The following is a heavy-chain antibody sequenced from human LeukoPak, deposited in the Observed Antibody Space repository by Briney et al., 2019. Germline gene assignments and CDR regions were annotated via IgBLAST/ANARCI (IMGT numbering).Heavy chain of an antibody. CDR3: ATLTGGDDAFDI. V-gene: IGHV4-59*01. CDR1: GGSISSYY. J-gene: IGHJ3*02. CDR2: IYYSGST. D-gene: IGHD4-23*01. Sequence: SETLSLTCTVSGGSISSYYWSWIRRPPGKGLEWIGYIYYSGSTNYNPSLKSRVTISVDTSKNQFSLKLNSVTPADTAVYYCATLTGGDDAFDIWGQGTMVTVSS.